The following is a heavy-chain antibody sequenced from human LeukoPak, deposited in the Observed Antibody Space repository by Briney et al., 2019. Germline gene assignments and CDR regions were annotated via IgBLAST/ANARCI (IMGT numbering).Heavy chain of an antibody. CDR2: IKQDRSEK. V-gene: IGHV3-7*01. Sequence: GGSLRLSCAASGFTFSSYWMSWVRQAPGKGLEWVANIKQDRSEKYYVDSVKGRFTISRDNAKNSLYLQMNSLGAADTAVYYCARDPRYPYQYQSDDGGFSLDYWGQGTLVTVSS. J-gene: IGHJ4*02. D-gene: IGHD2-15*01. CDR1: GFTFSSYW. CDR3: ARDPRYPYQYQSDDGGFSLDY.